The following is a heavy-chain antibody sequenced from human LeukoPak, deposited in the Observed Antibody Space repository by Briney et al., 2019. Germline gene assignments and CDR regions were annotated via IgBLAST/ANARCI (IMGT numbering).Heavy chain of an antibody. J-gene: IGHJ4*02. D-gene: IGHD4-23*01. Sequence: GESLKISCQGSGYSFTSYWIGWVRQTPGKGLEWMGIIYPGESDTRYSPSFQGQVTISADKSITTAYLQWSSLKASDTAMYYCARLRLRWDPFDCWGQGTLVTASS. CDR2: IYPGESDT. V-gene: IGHV5-51*01. CDR3: ARLRLRWDPFDC. CDR1: GYSFTSYW.